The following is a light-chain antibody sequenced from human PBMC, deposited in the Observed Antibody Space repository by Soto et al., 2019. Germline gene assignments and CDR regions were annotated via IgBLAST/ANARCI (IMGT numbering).Light chain of an antibody. CDR2: AAS. CDR1: QSISSY. V-gene: IGKV1-39*01. CDR3: QQSYSSPPT. Sequence: EVTQSQSSLSASVGDRVTITCRASQSISSYLNWYQQKPGKAPKLLIFAASSLQSGVPSRFSGSRSGPDFTLTISSLQPEDFATYYCQQSYSSPPTFAQRTKVDIK. J-gene: IGKJ1*01.